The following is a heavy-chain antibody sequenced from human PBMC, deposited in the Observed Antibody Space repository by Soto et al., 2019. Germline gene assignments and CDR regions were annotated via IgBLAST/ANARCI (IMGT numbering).Heavy chain of an antibody. Sequence: QITLKESGPTLVKPTQTLTLTCTFSGFSLSTSGVGVAWIRQPPGKALEWLALIYWDDDKRYRPSLETRLTVTKDTSQAQVVLAMTTMDSVDTAAYYCAYLPCSGGSCYWFSYSGMDVWGQGTTVTVSS. D-gene: IGHD2-15*01. J-gene: IGHJ6*02. CDR2: IYWDDDK. CDR3: AYLPCSGGSCYWFSYSGMDV. V-gene: IGHV2-5*02. CDR1: GFSLSTSGVG.